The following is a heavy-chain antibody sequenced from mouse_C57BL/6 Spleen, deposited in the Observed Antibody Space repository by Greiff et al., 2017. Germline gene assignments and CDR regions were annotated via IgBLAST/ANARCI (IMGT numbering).Heavy chain of an antibody. Sequence: QVQLKQPGTELVKPGASVKLSCKASGYTFTSYWMHWVKQRPGQGLEWIGNINPSNGGTNYNEKFKSKATLTVDKSSSTAYMQLSSLTSEDSAVYYCARDYSNYGFFYAMDYWGQGTSVTVSS. V-gene: IGHV1-53*01. CDR3: ARDYSNYGFFYAMDY. CDR1: GYTFTSYW. D-gene: IGHD2-5*01. J-gene: IGHJ4*01. CDR2: INPSNGGT.